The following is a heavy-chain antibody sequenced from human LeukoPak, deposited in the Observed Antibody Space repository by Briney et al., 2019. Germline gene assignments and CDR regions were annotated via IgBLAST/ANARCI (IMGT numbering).Heavy chain of an antibody. J-gene: IGHJ3*02. CDR1: GFTFSSFS. V-gene: IGHV3-21*01. CDR2: ISSSSSYI. Sequence: GGSLRLSCAASGFTFSSFSMNWVRQAPGKGLEWVSSISSSSSYIYYADSVKGRFTISRDNAKNSLYLQMNSLRAEDTAVYYCARTAPSIAVAGDAFDIWGQGTMVTVSS. CDR3: ARTAPSIAVAGDAFDI. D-gene: IGHD6-19*01.